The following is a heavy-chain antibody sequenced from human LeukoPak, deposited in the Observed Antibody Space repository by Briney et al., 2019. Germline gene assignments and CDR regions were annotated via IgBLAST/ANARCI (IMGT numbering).Heavy chain of an antibody. V-gene: IGHV1-18*01. J-gene: IGHJ4*02. CDR2: ISAYNGNT. CDR3: ARDSIVVVPAVLDY. CDR1: GSTFTSYG. Sequence: ASVKVSCKASGSTFTSYGISWVRQAPGQGLEWMGWISAYNGNTNYAQKLQGRVTMTTDTSTSTAYMELRSLRSDDTAVYYCARDSIVVVPAVLDYWGQGTLVTVSS. D-gene: IGHD2-2*01.